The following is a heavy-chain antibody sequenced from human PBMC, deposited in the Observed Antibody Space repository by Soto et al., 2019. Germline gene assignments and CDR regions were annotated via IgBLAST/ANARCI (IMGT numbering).Heavy chain of an antibody. J-gene: IGHJ4*01. Sequence: PGGSLRLSCAAAGCTFRAYAVSWVRQAPGKGLEWVSAIRASGDRTYYADSVKGRFTISRYNSKLYLRMDSLRAEDTAVYYCAKDIRRASYSALDYWGHGTLVTVSS. CDR3: AKDIRRASYSALDY. D-gene: IGHD1-26*01. V-gene: IGHV3-23*01. CDR2: IRASGDRT. CDR1: GCTFRAYA.